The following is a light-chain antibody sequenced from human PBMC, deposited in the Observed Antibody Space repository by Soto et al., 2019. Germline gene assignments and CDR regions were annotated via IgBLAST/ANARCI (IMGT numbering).Light chain of an antibody. V-gene: IGLV2-14*01. J-gene: IGLJ1*01. CDR1: SSDVGGYNY. CDR2: DAS. CDR3: SSYTSSSTWV. Sequence: QSVLTQPASVSGSPGQSITISCTGTSSDVGGYNYVSWYQQHPGKAPKLMIYDASNRPSGVPNRFSGSKSGNTASLTISGLQAEDEADYYCSSYTSSSTWVFGTGTKVTVL.